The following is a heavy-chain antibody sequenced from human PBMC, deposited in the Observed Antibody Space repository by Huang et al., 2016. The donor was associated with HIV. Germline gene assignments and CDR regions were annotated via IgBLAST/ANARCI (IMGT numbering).Heavy chain of an antibody. Sequence: LQLQESGPGLVKSSETLSLICTVSGGSISSSSYYWGWIRQPPGKGPEGIGSIYHSGKTYYNPPLKSRVTISVDTSKNQFSLKVNSVTAADTAVYYCARHGRVAGHYYNNMDVWGRGTTVTVSS. J-gene: IGHJ6*02. CDR2: IYHSGKT. D-gene: IGHD6-19*01. CDR1: GGSISSSSYY. V-gene: IGHV4-39*01. CDR3: ARHGRVAGHYYNNMDV.